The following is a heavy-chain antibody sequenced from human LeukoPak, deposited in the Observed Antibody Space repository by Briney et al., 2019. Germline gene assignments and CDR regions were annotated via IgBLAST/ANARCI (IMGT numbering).Heavy chain of an antibody. V-gene: IGHV4-34*01. CDR3: ARRYCSSTSCYADFDY. D-gene: IGHD2-2*01. Sequence: PSETLSLTCAVYGGSFSGYYWSWIRQPPGKGLEWIGEVNHSGSTIYNPSLKSRVTISVDTSKNQFSLKLSSVTAADTAVYYCARRYCSSTSCYADFDYWGQGTLVTVSS. CDR1: GGSFSGYY. J-gene: IGHJ4*02. CDR2: VNHSGST.